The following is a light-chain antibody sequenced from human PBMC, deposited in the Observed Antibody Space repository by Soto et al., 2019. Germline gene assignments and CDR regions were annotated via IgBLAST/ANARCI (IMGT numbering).Light chain of an antibody. CDR2: AAS. J-gene: IGKJ2*01. CDR3: QKYNSAPPYT. Sequence: DIQMTQSPSSLSASVGDRVTITCRASPGISNYLAWYQQKPGKVPKLLIYAASTLQSGVPSRFSGSGSGTDFTLTISSLQPEDVATYYCQKYNSAPPYTFGQGTKLEIK. V-gene: IGKV1-27*01. CDR1: PGISNY.